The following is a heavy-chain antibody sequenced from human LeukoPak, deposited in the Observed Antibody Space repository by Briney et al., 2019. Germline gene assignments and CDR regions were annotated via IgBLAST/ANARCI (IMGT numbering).Heavy chain of an antibody. CDR3: ARVWNNWFDP. Sequence: GGSLRLSCAASGFTFDTSTMNWVRQAPGKGLEWVSYIGSSGRTIYYAGSVKGRFTISRDNAKNSLYLQMNSLRAEDTAVYYCARVWNNWFDPWGQGTLVTVSS. CDR1: GFTFDTST. V-gene: IGHV3-48*01. J-gene: IGHJ5*02. D-gene: IGHD1-1*01. CDR2: IGSSGRTI.